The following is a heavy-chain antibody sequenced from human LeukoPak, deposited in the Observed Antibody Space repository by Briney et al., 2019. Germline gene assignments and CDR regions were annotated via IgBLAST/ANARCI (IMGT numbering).Heavy chain of an antibody. CDR1: GFTFSSHW. J-gene: IGHJ2*01. D-gene: IGHD5-18*01. CDR3: ARGGEYSYGFNWYFDL. V-gene: IGHV3-74*01. Sequence: PGGSLRLSCAASGFTFSSHWMRWVRQAPGKGLVWVSRINGDGSTTNYADSVKGRFTISRDNAKNTLYLEMNSLRAEDTAVYYCARGGEYSYGFNWYFDLWGRGTVVTVSS. CDR2: INGDGSTT.